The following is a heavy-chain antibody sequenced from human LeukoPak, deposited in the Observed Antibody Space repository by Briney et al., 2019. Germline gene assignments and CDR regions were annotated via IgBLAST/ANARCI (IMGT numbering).Heavy chain of an antibody. D-gene: IGHD3-10*01. CDR2: INPNRGGT. J-gene: IGHJ4*02. CDR3: ARMYGSGSYTVDY. V-gene: IGHV1-2*02. CDR1: GDSLTGYT. Sequence: ASLKDSSKASGDSLTGYTMHWVRHAPGQRLEWMAWINPNRGGTNYAQKSQGRVTMTRDTSISTAYMELSRLRSDDTAVYYCARMYGSGSYTVDYWGQGTLVTVSS.